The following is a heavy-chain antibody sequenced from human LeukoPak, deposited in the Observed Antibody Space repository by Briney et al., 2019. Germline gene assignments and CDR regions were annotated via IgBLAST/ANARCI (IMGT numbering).Heavy chain of an antibody. CDR2: ISSSGGST. CDR1: GFTFSTYA. V-gene: IGHV3-23*01. D-gene: IGHD1-26*01. J-gene: IGHJ4*02. CDR3: AKGGLNSGTYGFDY. Sequence: TGGSLRLSCAASGFTFSTYAMNWVRQAPGKGLECVSTISSSGGSTYYADSVKGRFTISRDNSKNTLYLQMNSLRAEDTAIYFCAKGGLNSGTYGFDYWGQGTLVTVSS.